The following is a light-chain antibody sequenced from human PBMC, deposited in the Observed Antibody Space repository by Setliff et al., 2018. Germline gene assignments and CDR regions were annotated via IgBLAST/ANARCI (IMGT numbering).Light chain of an antibody. CDR2: DVS. J-gene: IGLJ1*01. CDR1: TSDIGAYNY. Sequence: QSALTQPASVSGSPGQSITISCTGSTSDIGAYNYVAWYQQHPGKAPKLMIYDVSVRPSGVSSRFSGSKSGNTASLTISGLQAEDEADYYYSSYSSRTTLDVFGTGTKVTVL. V-gene: IGLV2-14*03. CDR3: SSYSSRTTLDV.